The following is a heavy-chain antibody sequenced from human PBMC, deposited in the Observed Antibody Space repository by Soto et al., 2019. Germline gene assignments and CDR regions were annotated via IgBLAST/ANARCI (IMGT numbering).Heavy chain of an antibody. CDR3: ASDYSGYSADPEYYGVEV. CDR2: VYYSGST. J-gene: IGHJ6*02. V-gene: IGHV4-39*01. Sequence: KTSETLSLTCSVSGGSVTLTSYYWGWIRQPPGKGLEWIGNVYYSGSTNYNPSLKSRVTISVDTSKNQFSLSLKPVTAADTAVYYCASDYSGYSADPEYYGVEVWGQGTTVTVSS. CDR1: GGSVTLTSYY. D-gene: IGHD3-22*01.